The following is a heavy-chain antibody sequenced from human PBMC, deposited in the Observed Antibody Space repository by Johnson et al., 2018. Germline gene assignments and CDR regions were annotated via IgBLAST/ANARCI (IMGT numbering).Heavy chain of an antibody. V-gene: IGHV4-59*08. CDR1: GGSISSYY. Sequence: QVQLQESGPGLVKPSETLSLTCTVSGGSISSYYWSWIRQPPGKGLEWIGYIYYSGSTNYNPSLKSRVTISVDTSKNQFSLELSSVTAADPAGYYCARVIDGSGSSRAYYDYYLDVWGKGTTVTVSS. CDR3: ARVIDGSGSSRAYYDYYLDV. J-gene: IGHJ6*03. CDR2: IYYSGST. D-gene: IGHD3-10*01.